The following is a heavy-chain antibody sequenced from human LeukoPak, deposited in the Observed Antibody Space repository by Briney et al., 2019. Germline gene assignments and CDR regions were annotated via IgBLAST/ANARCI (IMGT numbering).Heavy chain of an antibody. CDR1: GFTFSTYW. Sequence: GGSLRLSCAASGFTFSTYWMSWVRQAPGKGLEWVANMKQDGSKTYYVDSVKGRFTISRDNARNSLYLQMNSLRDEDTAVYYCAREPRSIGFDPWGQGTLVTVSS. J-gene: IGHJ5*02. D-gene: IGHD2-2*01. CDR3: AREPRSIGFDP. CDR2: MKQDGSKT. V-gene: IGHV3-7*01.